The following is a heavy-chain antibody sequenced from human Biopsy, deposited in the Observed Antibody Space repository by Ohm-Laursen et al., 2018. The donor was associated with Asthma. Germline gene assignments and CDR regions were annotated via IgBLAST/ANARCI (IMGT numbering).Heavy chain of an antibody. Sequence: SLRLSCTASGFTFSSYGMHWVRQAPGKGLEWVAVISYDGSNKYYADSVKGRFTISRDNSKNTLYLQMNSLRAEDTAVYYCAKDLDIVATTHYYYYNGMDVWGQGTTVTVSS. CDR2: ISYDGSNK. J-gene: IGHJ6*02. CDR3: AKDLDIVATTHYYYYNGMDV. D-gene: IGHD5-12*01. V-gene: IGHV3-30*18. CDR1: GFTFSSYG.